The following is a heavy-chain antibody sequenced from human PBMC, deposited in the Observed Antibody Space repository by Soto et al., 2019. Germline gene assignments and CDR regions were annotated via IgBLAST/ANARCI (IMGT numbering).Heavy chain of an antibody. D-gene: IGHD6-19*01. Sequence: SETLSLTCTVSGDSISSSNYFWGWIRQPPGKGLEWIGTIFYSGSTYYNPSLKSRVTISVDTSKNQFSLRLISVTAADTALYYCARRYGWLYFDYWGQGSLVTAS. J-gene: IGHJ4*02. CDR1: GDSISSSNYF. CDR2: IFYSGST. CDR3: ARRYGWLYFDY. V-gene: IGHV4-39*01.